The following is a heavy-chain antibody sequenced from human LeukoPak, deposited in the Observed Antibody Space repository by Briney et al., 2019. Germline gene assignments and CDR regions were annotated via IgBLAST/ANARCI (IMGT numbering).Heavy chain of an antibody. CDR2: ISGSGGST. Sequence: GGSLRLSCAASGFTFSSYAMSWVRQASGKGLEWVSAISGSGGSTYYADSVKGRFTISRDNSKNTLYLQMNSLRAEDTAVYYCAKDRAWIQLWTPFHYWGQGTLVTVSS. CDR3: AKDRAWIQLWTPFHY. CDR1: GFTFSSYA. V-gene: IGHV3-23*01. D-gene: IGHD5-18*01. J-gene: IGHJ4*02.